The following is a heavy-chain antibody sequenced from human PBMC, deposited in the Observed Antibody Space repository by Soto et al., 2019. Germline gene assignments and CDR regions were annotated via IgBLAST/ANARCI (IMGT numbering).Heavy chain of an antibody. CDR3: ASGIQLWLRRITNGYSV. CDR1: GGTFSTCA. CDR2: IIPMFGTA. Sequence: QVQLVQSGAEVKKPASSVKVSCKAPGGTFSTCAISWVRQVPGQGLEWMGGIIPMFGTANYAQRFQDRVTITADESTITVYMELGSLRSADTAVDFCASGIQLWLRRITNGYSVWCQGDRVTFSS. V-gene: IGHV1-69*12. J-gene: IGHJ4*02. D-gene: IGHD5-18*01.